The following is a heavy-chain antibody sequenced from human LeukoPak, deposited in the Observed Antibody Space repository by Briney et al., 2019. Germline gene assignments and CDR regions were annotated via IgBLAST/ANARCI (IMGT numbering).Heavy chain of an antibody. Sequence: SETLSLTCTVSGGSISSSSHYWGWIRQPPGKGLEWTASSFYSGSTYYNPSLKSRVTISVDTSKNRFSLKLTSVTAADTAVYYCARFDRGGEYFDYWGQGTLVTVSS. J-gene: IGHJ4*02. CDR2: SFYSGST. V-gene: IGHV4-39*01. CDR3: ARFDRGGEYFDY. CDR1: GGSISSSSHY. D-gene: IGHD3-16*02.